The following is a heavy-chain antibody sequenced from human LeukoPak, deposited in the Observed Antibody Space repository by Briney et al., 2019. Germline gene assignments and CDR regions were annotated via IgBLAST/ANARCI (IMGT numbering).Heavy chain of an antibody. Sequence: GASVKVSCKASGGTFSSYAISWVRQAPGQGLEWMGGIIPIFGTANYAQKFQGRVTITADESTSTAYMELSSLRSEDTAVYYCARVRYCSSTSCHTSFDYWGQGTLVTVSS. J-gene: IGHJ4*02. CDR1: GGTFSSYA. CDR2: IIPIFGTA. D-gene: IGHD2-2*02. V-gene: IGHV1-69*13. CDR3: ARVRYCSSTSCHTSFDY.